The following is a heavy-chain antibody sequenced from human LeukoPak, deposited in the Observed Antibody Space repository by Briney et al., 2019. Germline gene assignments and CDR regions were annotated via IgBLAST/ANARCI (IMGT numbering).Heavy chain of an antibody. CDR2: IYTTGST. V-gene: IGHV4-4*07. J-gene: IGHJ5*02. CDR3: ARAGTRNYYDSSGRHNNWFDP. Sequence: SETLSLTCTVSGGSISSYYWTWIRQPAGKGLEWIGRIYTTGSTNYNPSLNSRVTMSVDTSKNQFSLKLSSVTAADTAVYYCARAGTRNYYDSSGRHNNWFDPWGQGTLVTVSS. D-gene: IGHD3-22*01. CDR1: GGSISSYY.